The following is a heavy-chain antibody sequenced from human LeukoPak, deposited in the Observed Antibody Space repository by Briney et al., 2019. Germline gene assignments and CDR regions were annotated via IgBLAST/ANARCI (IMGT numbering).Heavy chain of an antibody. J-gene: IGHJ6*03. CDR2: IYYSGST. V-gene: IGHV4-59*01. Sequence: NTSETLSLTCSVSGGSISSYYWSWIRQPPGKGLEWIGYIYYSGSTNYNPSLKSRVTISVDTSKNQFSLKLSSVTAADTAVYYCARGSGYYYYYMDVWGKGTTVTVSS. D-gene: IGHD7-27*01. CDR1: GGSISSYY. CDR3: ARGSGYYYYYMDV.